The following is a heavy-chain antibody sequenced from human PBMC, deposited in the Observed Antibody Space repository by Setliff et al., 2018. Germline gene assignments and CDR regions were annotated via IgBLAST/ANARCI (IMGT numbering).Heavy chain of an antibody. J-gene: IGHJ6*03. CDR2: ISGSSASI. Sequence: GGSLRLSCAASEFTFNSYTMNWVRQAPGKGLEWVSSISGSSASIYYADSVKGRFTISRDNAKNTVYLEMNSLTVDDTAVYYCAKDLGDDGHYYYYMDVWGKGTTVTVS. V-gene: IGHV3-21*04. D-gene: IGHD4-17*01. CDR1: EFTFNSYT. CDR3: AKDLGDDGHYYYYMDV.